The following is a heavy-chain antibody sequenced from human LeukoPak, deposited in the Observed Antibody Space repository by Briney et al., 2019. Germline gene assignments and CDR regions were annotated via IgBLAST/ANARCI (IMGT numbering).Heavy chain of an antibody. CDR3: AKTPGQWLIFDY. J-gene: IGHJ4*02. D-gene: IGHD6-19*01. CDR2: ISGSGGST. CDR1: GFTFSSYA. V-gene: IGHV3-23*01. Sequence: GGSLRLSCAASGFTFSSYAMSWVRQAPGKGLEWVSAISGSGGSTYYADSVKGRFTISRDNSKNTRYLQMNSLRAEDTAVYYCAKTPGQWLIFDYWGQGTLVTVSS.